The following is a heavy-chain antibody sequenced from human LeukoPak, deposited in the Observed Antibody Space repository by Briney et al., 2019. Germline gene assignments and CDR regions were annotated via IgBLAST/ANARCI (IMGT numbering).Heavy chain of an antibody. CDR2: IWSDGTDK. Sequence: GRSLRLSCATSGFTFSHYGMHWVRQAPGKGLEWVAVIWSDGTDKYYGDSVKGRFTISRDNSKNTVYLQMNSLRVEDTAVYYCAKDAQRGFDFSNSLESWGQGTLVTVPS. J-gene: IGHJ4*02. CDR1: GFTFSHYG. V-gene: IGHV3-33*06. CDR3: AKDAQRGFDFSNSLES. D-gene: IGHD4-11*01.